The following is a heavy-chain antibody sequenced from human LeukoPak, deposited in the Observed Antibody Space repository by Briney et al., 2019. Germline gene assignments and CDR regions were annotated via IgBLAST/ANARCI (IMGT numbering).Heavy chain of an antibody. V-gene: IGHV3-15*01. D-gene: IGHD2-21*02. Sequence: GGSLRLSCAASGLSFSKAWMSWVRQAPGKGLEWVGRIKSNADGGTADYAAPVKGRFTISRDDSKTTLYLQMNSLKIEDTAVYYCTATAYWGQGTLVTVSS. CDR2: IKSNADGGTA. CDR1: GLSFSKAW. CDR3: TATAY. J-gene: IGHJ4*02.